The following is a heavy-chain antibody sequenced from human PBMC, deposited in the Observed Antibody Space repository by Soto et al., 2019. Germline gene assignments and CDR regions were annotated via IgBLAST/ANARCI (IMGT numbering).Heavy chain of an antibody. V-gene: IGHV1-69*13. CDR1: GGSFSTYG. Sequence: QVQLVQSGAEVKKPGSSVKVSCKASGGSFSTYGINWVRLAPGQGLEWMGGIIPKFGTTNYAPKFRGRVTITADESTNTAYMELNYLRSEDTAVYFCARELAPYSGSNSLSLDYWGQGTLVTVSS. CDR3: ARELAPYSGSNSLSLDY. J-gene: IGHJ4*02. CDR2: IIPKFGTT. D-gene: IGHD4-4*01.